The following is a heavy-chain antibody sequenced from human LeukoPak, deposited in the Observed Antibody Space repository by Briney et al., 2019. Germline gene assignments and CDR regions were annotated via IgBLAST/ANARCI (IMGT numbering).Heavy chain of an antibody. CDR2: ISSSSSTI. V-gene: IGHV3-48*04. Sequence: GGSLRLSCAASGFTFSSYSMNWVRQAPGKGLEWVSYISSSSSTIYYADSVKGRFTISRDNAKNSLYLQMNSLRAEDTAVYYCARGLYGGNSGPDYWGQGTLVTVSS. J-gene: IGHJ4*02. CDR1: GFTFSSYS. CDR3: ARGLYGGNSGPDY. D-gene: IGHD4-23*01.